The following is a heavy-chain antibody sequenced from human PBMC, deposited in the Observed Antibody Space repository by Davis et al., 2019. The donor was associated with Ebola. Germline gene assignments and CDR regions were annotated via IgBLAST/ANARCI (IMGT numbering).Heavy chain of an antibody. J-gene: IGHJ5*02. D-gene: IGHD6-25*01. CDR1: GYTLTELS. CDR2: FDPEDGET. V-gene: IGHV1-24*01. CDR3: ATHHPGIAPGPINWFDP. Sequence: ASVKVSCKVSGYTLTELSMHWVRQAPGKGLEWMGGFDPEDGETIYAQKFQGRVTMTEDTSTDTAYMELSSLRPEDTAVYYCATHHPGIAPGPINWFDPWGQGTLVTVSS.